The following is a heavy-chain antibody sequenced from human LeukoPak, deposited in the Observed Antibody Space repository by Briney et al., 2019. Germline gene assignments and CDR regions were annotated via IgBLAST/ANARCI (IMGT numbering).Heavy chain of an antibody. CDR3: ARVLRYCSGGNCYSGGLGYMDV. CDR1: GFTFSDYT. D-gene: IGHD2-15*01. J-gene: IGHJ6*03. V-gene: IGHV3-21*04. CDR2: ITPRGDYI. Sequence: GGSLRLSCAASGFTFSDYTMSWVRQAPGKGLEWVSSITPRGDYIYYADSVKGRFTISRDNAKNSLFLQMNSLRAEDTAVYYCARVLRYCSGGNCYSGGLGYMDVWGIGTTVTISS.